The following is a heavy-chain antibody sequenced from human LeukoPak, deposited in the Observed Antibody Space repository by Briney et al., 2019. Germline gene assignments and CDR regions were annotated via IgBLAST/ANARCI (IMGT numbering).Heavy chain of an antibody. D-gene: IGHD3-10*01. CDR1: GYTFTNYW. CDR3: ARHSVSGATFGY. Sequence: GESLKISCQGSGYTFTNYWIGWVRQMPGKGLEWMGIINPADSDTRYSPSFQGQVTISADNSIYTAYLQWSSLRASDTALYYCARHSVSGATFGYWGQGTLVTVSS. CDR2: INPADSDT. J-gene: IGHJ4*02. V-gene: IGHV5-51*01.